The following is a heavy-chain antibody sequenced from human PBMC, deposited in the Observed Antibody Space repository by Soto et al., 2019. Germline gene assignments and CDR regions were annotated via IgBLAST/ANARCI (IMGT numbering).Heavy chain of an antibody. Sequence: PGGSLRLSCAASGFPFSSYGMHWVRQAPGKGLDWVAVIWYDGSNKYYADSVKGRFTISRDNSKNTLYLQMNSLRAEDTAVYYCARQYEGAFDIWGQGTMVTVS. CDR2: IWYDGSNK. CDR3: ARQYEGAFDI. V-gene: IGHV3-30*19. CDR1: GFPFSSYG. J-gene: IGHJ3*02. D-gene: IGHD2-8*01.